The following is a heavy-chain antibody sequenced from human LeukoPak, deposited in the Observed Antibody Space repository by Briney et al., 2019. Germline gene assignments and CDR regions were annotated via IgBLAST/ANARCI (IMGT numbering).Heavy chain of an antibody. V-gene: IGHV4-38-2*02. CDR3: ARGAYYYGSGLPFDP. J-gene: IGHJ5*02. CDR1: GYSISSGYY. CDR2: IYYSGST. D-gene: IGHD3-10*01. Sequence: PSETLSLTCTVSGYSISSGYYWGWIRQPPGKGLEWIGSIYYSGSTYYNPSLKSRVTMSVDTSKNQFSLKLSSVTAADTAVYYCARGAYYYGSGLPFDPWGQGTLVTVSS.